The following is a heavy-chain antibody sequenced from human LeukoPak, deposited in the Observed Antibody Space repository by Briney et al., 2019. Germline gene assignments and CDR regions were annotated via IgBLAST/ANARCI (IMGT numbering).Heavy chain of an antibody. V-gene: IGHV1-2*02. Sequence: ASVKVSCKASGYTFTGYYMHWVRQAPGQGLEWMGWINPNSGGTNYAQKLQGRVTMTTDTSTSTAYMELRSLRSDDTAVYYCARDERYCSGGSCPFQHWGQGTLVTVSS. CDR3: ARDERYCSGGSCPFQH. CDR1: GYTFTGYY. D-gene: IGHD2-15*01. CDR2: INPNSGGT. J-gene: IGHJ1*01.